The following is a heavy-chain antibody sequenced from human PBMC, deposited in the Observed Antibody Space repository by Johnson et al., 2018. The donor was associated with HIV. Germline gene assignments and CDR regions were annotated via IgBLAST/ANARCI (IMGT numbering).Heavy chain of an antibody. CDR1: GFTFDDYA. V-gene: IGHV3-9*01. CDR2: LSWNVGST. J-gene: IGHJ3*02. Sequence: VQLVESGGGLVQPGRSLRLSCAASGFTFDDYAMHWVRQAPGKGLEWVSGLSWNVGSTGYADAVKGRFPISRDNPKKTLYLQMNSLRAEDTALYYCARDPNYNSVDAFDIWGQGTMVTVSS. CDR3: ARDPNYNSVDAFDI. D-gene: IGHD5-24*01.